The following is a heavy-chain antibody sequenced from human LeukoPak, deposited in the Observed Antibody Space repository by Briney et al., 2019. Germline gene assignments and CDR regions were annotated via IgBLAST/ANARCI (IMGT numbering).Heavy chain of an antibody. Sequence: GGSLRLSCKGSGYSFTSYWICWVRQMPGKGLEWMGIIYPGDSDTRYSPSFQGQVTISADKSISTAYLQWSSLKASDTAIYYCARHFHHYYMNFWGEGTTVTVSS. J-gene: IGHJ6*03. CDR1: GYSFTSYW. V-gene: IGHV5-51*01. CDR3: ARHFHHYYMNF. CDR2: IYPGDSDT.